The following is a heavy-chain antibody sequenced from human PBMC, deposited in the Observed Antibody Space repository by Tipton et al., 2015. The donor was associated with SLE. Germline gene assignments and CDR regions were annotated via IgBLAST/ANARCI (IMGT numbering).Heavy chain of an antibody. CDR3: ARDEYRYDATGYHLLGHFDF. V-gene: IGHV4-31*03. CDR2: IYYSGNT. Sequence: TLSLTCSVSGGSISNGGYYWTWIRQHPGKGLEWIGYIYYSGNTFYNPSLKSRLTISVDTSQNQFSLKLSSVTAADTAVYYCARDEYRYDATGYHLLGHFDFWGQGTLVTVSS. CDR1: GGSISNGGYY. D-gene: IGHD3-22*01. J-gene: IGHJ4*02.